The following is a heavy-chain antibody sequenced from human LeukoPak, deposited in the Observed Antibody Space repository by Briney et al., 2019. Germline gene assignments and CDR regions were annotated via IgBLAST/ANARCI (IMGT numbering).Heavy chain of an antibody. D-gene: IGHD6-13*01. Sequence: KPSETLSLTCTVSGGSISSSSYYWGWIRQPPGKGLEWIGSIYYSGSTYYNPSLKSRVTISVDTSKNQFSLKLSSVTAADTAVYYCARFLYSSNNPHNWFDPWGQGTLVTVSS. CDR2: IYYSGST. CDR1: GGSISSSSYY. CDR3: ARFLYSSNNPHNWFDP. V-gene: IGHV4-39*07. J-gene: IGHJ5*02.